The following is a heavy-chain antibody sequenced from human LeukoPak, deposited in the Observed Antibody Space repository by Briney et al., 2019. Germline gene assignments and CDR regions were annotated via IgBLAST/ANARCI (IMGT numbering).Heavy chain of an antibody. CDR3: AAWGSGNY. J-gene: IGHJ4*02. Sequence: GGSLRLSCAASVVTLRDFWMTSIREAPGQGEEWVANTNQDGSQKCCVGSVMGRFNISRDNAQNLFYLQIDSLRVEDTAIYYSAAWGSGNYWGQGTLVTVSS. D-gene: IGHD7-27*01. V-gene: IGHV3-7*03. CDR1: VVTLRDFW. CDR2: TNQDGSQK.